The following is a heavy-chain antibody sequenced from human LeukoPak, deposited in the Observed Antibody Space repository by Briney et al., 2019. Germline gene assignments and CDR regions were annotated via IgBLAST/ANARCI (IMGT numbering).Heavy chain of an antibody. CDR2: IYYSGST. D-gene: IGHD5-12*01. J-gene: IGHJ4*02. Sequence: PSETLSLTCTVSGGSISSYYWSWIRQPPGKGLEWIGYIYYSGSTNYNPSFKSRVTTSVDTSKNQFSLKLNSVTAADTAVYYCARVSGYDWESFYDYWGQGTLVTVSS. CDR1: GGSISSYY. V-gene: IGHV4-59*01. CDR3: ARVSGYDWESFYDY.